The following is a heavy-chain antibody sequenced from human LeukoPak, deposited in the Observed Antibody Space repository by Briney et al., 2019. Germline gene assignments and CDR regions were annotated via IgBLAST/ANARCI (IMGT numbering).Heavy chain of an antibody. D-gene: IGHD5-18*01. CDR2: IRYDGSNR. CDR1: GSTFRSYG. CDR3: AKDREYSYGYDC. Sequence: GRSLRLSCSASGSTFRSYGIHWVRQAPGKGPEWVAFIRYDGSNRYYADSVKGRFTISRDNSKNTFYLQMNSLRPEDTAVYYCAKDREYSYGYDCWGQGTLVTVSS. V-gene: IGHV3-30*02. J-gene: IGHJ4*02.